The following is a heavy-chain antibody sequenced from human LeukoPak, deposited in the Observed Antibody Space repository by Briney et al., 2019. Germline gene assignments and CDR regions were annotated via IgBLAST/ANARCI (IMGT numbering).Heavy chain of an antibody. D-gene: IGHD2-21*02. V-gene: IGHV1-18*01. J-gene: IGHJ6*03. CDR1: GCTFTSYG. CDR3: ARAYCGGDCYFYYYYMDV. Sequence: GASVKVSCKASGCTFTSYGISWVRQAPGQGLEWMGWISAYNGNTNYAQKLQGRVTMTTDTSTSTAYMELRSLRSDDTAVYYCARAYCGGDCYFYYYYMDVWGKGTTVTISS. CDR2: ISAYNGNT.